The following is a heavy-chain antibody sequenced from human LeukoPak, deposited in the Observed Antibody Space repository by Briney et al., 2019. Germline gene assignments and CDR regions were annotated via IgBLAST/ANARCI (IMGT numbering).Heavy chain of an antibody. D-gene: IGHD3-10*01. V-gene: IGHV3-64D*09. CDR3: VKGGWGGGGAFDI. J-gene: IGHJ3*02. CDR2: ISRDGAST. CDR1: GFTFSSYA. Sequence: GGSLRLSCSASGFTFSSYAMHWVRQAPDKGLEYVSTISRDGASTNYADSVKGRFTISRDNSKNTLYLQMSSLRAEDTAVYYCVKGGWGGGGAFDIWGQGTMVTVSS.